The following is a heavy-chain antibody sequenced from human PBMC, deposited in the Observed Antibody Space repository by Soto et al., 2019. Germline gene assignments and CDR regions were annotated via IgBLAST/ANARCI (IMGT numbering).Heavy chain of an antibody. CDR1: GYTFSNYD. CDR2: VNPNNGDT. J-gene: IGHJ4*02. Sequence: QVQLVQSGAELKKPGASVKVSCKASGYTFSNYDMNWVRQATGQGPEWIGWVNPNNGDTGYAQKFQGRVTLTTDISTTTAYMELTSMRSEDTAIYYCAKVSRKGSAIDLDYWCQGTLITVSS. D-gene: IGHD3-10*01. V-gene: IGHV1-8*01. CDR3: AKVSRKGSAIDLDY.